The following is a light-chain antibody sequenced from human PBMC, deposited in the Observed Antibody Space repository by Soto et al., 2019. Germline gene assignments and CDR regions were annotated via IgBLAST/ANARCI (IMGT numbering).Light chain of an antibody. J-gene: IGKJ4*01. CDR2: WAS. V-gene: IGKV4-1*01. CDR1: QSVLYSSDNKNY. Sequence: DIVMTQSPDSLAVSLGERDTINCKASQSVLYSSDNKNYLAWYQQKPGQPPKLLIYWASTRDSGVPDRFSGSGSGADFTLTISSLQAEDVAVYYCQQYYTTLTFGGGTKVEIK. CDR3: QQYYTTLT.